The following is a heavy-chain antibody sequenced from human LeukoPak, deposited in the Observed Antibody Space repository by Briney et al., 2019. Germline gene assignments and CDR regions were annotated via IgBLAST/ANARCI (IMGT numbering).Heavy chain of an antibody. CDR2: INTDGSST. CDR3: ARGAAGDYYDSSGYLFDY. D-gene: IGHD3-22*01. J-gene: IGHJ4*02. Sequence: GGSLRLSCAASGFTFSSYWMHWVRQAPGKGLVWVSRINTDGSSTSYADSVKGRFTISRDNAKNTLYLQMNSLRAEDTAVYYCARGAAGDYYDSSGYLFDYWGQGTLVTVSS. CDR1: GFTFSSYW. V-gene: IGHV3-74*01.